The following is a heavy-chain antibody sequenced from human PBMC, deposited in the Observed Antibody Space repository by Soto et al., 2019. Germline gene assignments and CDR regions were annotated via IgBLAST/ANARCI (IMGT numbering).Heavy chain of an antibody. D-gene: IGHD2-15*01. CDR2: IWYDGSNK. V-gene: IGHV3-33*01. CDR3: ARDPQRGGPAATPVNWFDP. J-gene: IGHJ5*02. CDR1: GFTFSSYG. Sequence: GGSLRLSCAASGFTFSSYGMHWVRQAPGKGLEWVAVIWYDGSNKYYADSVKGRFTISRDNSKNTLYLQMNSLRAEDTAVYYCARDPQRGGPAATPVNWFDPWGQGTLVTVSS.